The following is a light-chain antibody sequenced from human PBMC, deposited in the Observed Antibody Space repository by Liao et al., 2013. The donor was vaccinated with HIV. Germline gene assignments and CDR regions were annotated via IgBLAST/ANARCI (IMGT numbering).Light chain of an antibody. Sequence: SYELTQPPSVSVSPGQTASITCSGDKLGDEDVCWYQQKPGQSPVLVIYQDSRRPSGIPERFSGSNSGNTATLTISRVEPGDEADYYCQLWDSSSDHPYVFGTGTQVTVL. CDR1: KLGDED. CDR3: QLWDSSSDHPYV. CDR2: QDS. V-gene: IGLV3-1*01. J-gene: IGLJ1*01.